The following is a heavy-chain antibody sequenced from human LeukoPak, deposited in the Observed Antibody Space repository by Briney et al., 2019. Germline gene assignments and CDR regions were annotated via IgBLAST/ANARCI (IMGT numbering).Heavy chain of an antibody. Sequence: GASVKVSCKASGYTFTSYGISWVRQAPGQGLEWIGWISAYNGNTNYAQKLQGRVTMTTDTSTSTAYMELRSLRSDDTAVYYCARGFGYYYDSSGYYPYYYCYYYMDVWGKGTTVTVSS. CDR1: GYTFTSYG. J-gene: IGHJ6*03. D-gene: IGHD3-22*01. CDR3: ARGFGYYYDSSGYYPYYYCYYYMDV. V-gene: IGHV1-18*01. CDR2: ISAYNGNT.